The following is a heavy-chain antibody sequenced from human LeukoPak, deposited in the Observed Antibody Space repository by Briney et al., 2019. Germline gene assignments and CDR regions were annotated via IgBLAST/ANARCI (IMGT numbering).Heavy chain of an antibody. CDR2: IHPDGTET. CDR3: VRERAGFDY. V-gene: IGHV3-7*01. J-gene: IGHJ4*02. Sequence: GRSLRLSCAASGFTFSSYAMHWVRQIPGTGLQWVAKIHPDGTETHYADSVKGRFTFSRDNAKNSMYLQMNSLTADDTAVYYCVRERAGFDYWGQGTLVTVSS. CDR1: GFTFSSYA.